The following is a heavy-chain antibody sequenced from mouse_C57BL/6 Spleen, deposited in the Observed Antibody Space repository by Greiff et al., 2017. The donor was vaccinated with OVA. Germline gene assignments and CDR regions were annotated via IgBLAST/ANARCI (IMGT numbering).Heavy chain of an antibody. CDR2: IYPRDCST. CDR1: GYTFTDHT. J-gene: IGHJ4*01. D-gene: IGHD2-4*01. Sequence: VQLQQSDAELVKPGASVKISCKVSGYTFTDHTIHWMKQRPEQGLEWIGYIYPRDCSTKYNEKFKGKATLTADKSSSTAYMQLNSLTSEDSAVYCCARSHDYDDYAMDYWGQGTSVTVSS. CDR3: ARSHDYDDYAMDY. V-gene: IGHV1-78*01.